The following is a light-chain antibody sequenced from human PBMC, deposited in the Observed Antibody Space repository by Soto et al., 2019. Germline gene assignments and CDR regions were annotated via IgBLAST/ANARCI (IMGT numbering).Light chain of an antibody. CDR2: AAS. CDR3: QKYNSVPLT. CDR1: QAISTY. V-gene: IGKV1-27*01. J-gene: IGKJ4*01. Sequence: DIQMTQSPSSLSASVGDRVTITCRAGQAISTYLAWYQQKPGKVPKLLIYAASTLQSGVPSRFSGSGSGTDFTLTISILQPEDVATYYCQKYNSVPLTFGGGTKVEIK.